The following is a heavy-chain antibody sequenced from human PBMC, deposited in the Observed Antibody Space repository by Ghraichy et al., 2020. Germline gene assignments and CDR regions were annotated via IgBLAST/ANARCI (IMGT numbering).Heavy chain of an antibody. CDR2: IKNRNYGGTT. CDR3: TTLSTTMTHGGDF. D-gene: IGHD4-17*01. J-gene: IGHJ4*02. Sequence: GGSLRLSCEVSGFSFRDAWMSWVRQAPGKGLEWVARIKNRNYGGTTDYVAPVKGRFTISRDDSKNMLFLQMNSLQINDTAIYYCTTLSTTMTHGGDFWGRRTRVTVAP. V-gene: IGHV3-15*01. CDR1: GFSFRDAW.